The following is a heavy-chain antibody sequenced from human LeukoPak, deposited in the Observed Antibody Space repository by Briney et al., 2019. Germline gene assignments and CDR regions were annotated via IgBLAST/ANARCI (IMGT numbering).Heavy chain of an antibody. V-gene: IGHV4-4*09. CDR2: IYPSGRS. J-gene: IGHJ4*02. D-gene: IGHD3-10*01. Sequence: PSETLSLTCTVSGGSISTDYWHWIRQPPGKGLEWIGYIYPSGRSNYSPSLKSRVTISADTSKRQFSLKLTSVTAADTAVYYCASLYYGSGLADDYWGQGILVTVSS. CDR3: ASLYYGSGLADDY. CDR1: GGSISTDY.